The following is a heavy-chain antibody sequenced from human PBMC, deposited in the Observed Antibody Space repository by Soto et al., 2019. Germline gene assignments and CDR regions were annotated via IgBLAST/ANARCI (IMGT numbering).Heavy chain of an antibody. CDR2: INPSGGST. Sequence: ASAQVSCQASSCTFTSYYMRWVRQAPGQGLEWMGIINPSGGSTSYAQKFQGRVTMTRDTSTSTVYMELSSLRSEDTAVYYCARVTRELGDFDYWGQGTLVTVSS. CDR3: ARVTRELGDFDY. D-gene: IGHD6-6*01. V-gene: IGHV1-46*01. J-gene: IGHJ4*02. CDR1: SCTFTSYY.